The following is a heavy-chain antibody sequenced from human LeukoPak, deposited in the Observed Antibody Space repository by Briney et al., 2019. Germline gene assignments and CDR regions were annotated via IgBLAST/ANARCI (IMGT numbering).Heavy chain of an antibody. J-gene: IGHJ4*02. V-gene: IGHV3-30*18. CDR1: GFTFSSYG. Sequence: GGSLRLSCAASGFTFSSYGMHWVRQAPGKGLEWVAVISYDGSNKYYADSVKGRFTISRDNSENTLYLQMNSLRAEDTAVYYCAKLIGDSSGYYYDYWGQGTLVTVSS. CDR2: ISYDGSNK. CDR3: AKLIGDSSGYYYDY. D-gene: IGHD3-22*01.